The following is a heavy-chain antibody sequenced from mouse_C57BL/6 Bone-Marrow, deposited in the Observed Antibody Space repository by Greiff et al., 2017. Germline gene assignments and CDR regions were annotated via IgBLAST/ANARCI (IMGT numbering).Heavy chain of an antibody. V-gene: IGHV1-19*01. CDR1: GYTFTDYY. CDR3: ARNYGNYVDYAMDY. CDR2: INPYNGGT. D-gene: IGHD2-1*01. J-gene: IGHJ4*01. Sequence: EVKLQQSGPVLVKPGASVKMSCKASGYTFTDYYMNWVKQSHGKSLEWIGVINPYNGGTSYNQKFKGKATLTVDKSSSTAYMELNSLTSEDSAVYYCARNYGNYVDYAMDYWGQGTSVTVSS.